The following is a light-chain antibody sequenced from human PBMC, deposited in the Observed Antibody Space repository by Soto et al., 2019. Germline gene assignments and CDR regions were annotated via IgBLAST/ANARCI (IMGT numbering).Light chain of an antibody. CDR1: QRVSSY. CDR3: QQRINWPPIT. Sequence: EIVLTQSPATLSLSPGERATLSCRASQRVSSYLAWYQQKPGQAPRLLIYDASNRATGIPARFSGSGTGTDFTLTISSLEPEDFAVYYWQQRINWPPITAGHGTLMESK. CDR2: DAS. J-gene: IGKJ5*01. V-gene: IGKV3-11*01.